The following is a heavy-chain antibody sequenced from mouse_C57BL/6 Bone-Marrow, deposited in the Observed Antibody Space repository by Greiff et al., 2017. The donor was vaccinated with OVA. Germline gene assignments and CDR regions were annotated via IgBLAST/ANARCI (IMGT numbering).Heavy chain of an antibody. D-gene: IGHD6-1*01. CDR2: IYPGSGST. CDR1: GYTFTSYW. J-gene: IGHJ2*01. Sequence: QVQLQQPGAELVKPGASVNISCTASGYTFTSYWLTWVTQRPGQGLEWIGDIYPGSGSTTYNEKFKSKATLTADTSSSTAYMQLSSLTSEDSAVYYCARGSWVFDYWGQGTTLTVSS. V-gene: IGHV1-55*01. CDR3: ARGSWVFDY.